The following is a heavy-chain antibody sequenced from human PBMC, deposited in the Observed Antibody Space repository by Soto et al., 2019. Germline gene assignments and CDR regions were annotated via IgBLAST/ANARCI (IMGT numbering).Heavy chain of an antibody. V-gene: IGHV3-23*01. D-gene: IGHD3-22*01. CDR2: ISGTGGGT. J-gene: IGHJ1*01. CDR1: GFTFWTYA. Sequence: GGLRLSCAASGFTFWTYAMSWVRQAPGKGLEWVSVISGTGGGTSYADSVKGRFTISRDNSKNTLYLQMNSLGVEDTAVYYCARHPPPGYYYDSSGYYGYFQHWGQGTPVTSPQ. CDR3: ARHPPPGYYYDSSGYYGYFQH.